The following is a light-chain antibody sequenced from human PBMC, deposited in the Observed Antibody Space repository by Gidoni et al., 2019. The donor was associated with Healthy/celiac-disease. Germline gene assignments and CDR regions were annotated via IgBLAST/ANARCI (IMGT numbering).Light chain of an antibody. Sequence: FMLTQPHSVSASPVKTVTISCTRSSGSIASNYVQWYQQRPGSSPTTVIYEDNQRPSGVPDRFSGSIDSSSNSASLTISGLKTEDEADYYCQSYDSSNVVFGGGTKLTVL. CDR1: SGSIASNY. J-gene: IGLJ2*01. V-gene: IGLV6-57*01. CDR2: EDN. CDR3: QSYDSSNVV.